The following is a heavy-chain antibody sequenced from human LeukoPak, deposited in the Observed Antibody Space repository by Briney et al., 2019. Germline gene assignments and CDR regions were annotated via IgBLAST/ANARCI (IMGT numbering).Heavy chain of an antibody. CDR2: LYHSGST. D-gene: IGHD3-22*01. J-gene: IGHJ4*02. V-gene: IGHV4-38-2*01. CDR1: GFTFDDHG. Sequence: GSLRLSCAASGFTFDDHGMSWVRQVPGKGLEWVGSLYHSGSTYNNPSLKNRLTISVDTSKNQFSLKLTSVTAADTAVYYCARTTYYYEGSFDYWGQGTLVTVSS. CDR3: ARTTYYYEGSFDY.